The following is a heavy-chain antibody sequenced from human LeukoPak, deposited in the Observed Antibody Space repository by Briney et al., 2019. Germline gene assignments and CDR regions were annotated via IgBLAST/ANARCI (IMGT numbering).Heavy chain of an antibody. CDR2: IRYDGTNK. D-gene: IGHD5-18*01. CDR1: GFIFSSYG. V-gene: IGHV3-30*02. Sequence: GGSLRLSCAASGFIFSSYGMHWVRQAPGKGPEWVGFIRYDGTNKYYAGSVQGRFTISRDNSKNTLYLQMNSLIAEDTAVYYCAKGYSYGIDYWGQGSLVTVSS. CDR3: AKGYSYGIDY. J-gene: IGHJ4*02.